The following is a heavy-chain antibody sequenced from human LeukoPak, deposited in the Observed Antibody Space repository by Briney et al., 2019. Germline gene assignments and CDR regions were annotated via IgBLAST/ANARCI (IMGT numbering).Heavy chain of an antibody. CDR2: INHSGST. CDR3: ARGMAAAGRVGWFDP. CDR1: GGSFSGYY. D-gene: IGHD6-13*01. Sequence: PSETLSLTCAVYGGSFSGYYWSWIRQPPGKGLEWIGEINHSGSTNYNPSLKSRVTISVDTSKNQFSLKLSSVTAADTAVYYCARGMAAAGRVGWFDPWGQGTLVTVSS. V-gene: IGHV4-34*01. J-gene: IGHJ5*02.